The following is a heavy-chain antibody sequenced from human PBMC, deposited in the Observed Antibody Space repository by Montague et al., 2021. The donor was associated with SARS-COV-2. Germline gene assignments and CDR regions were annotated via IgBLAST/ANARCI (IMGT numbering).Heavy chain of an antibody. D-gene: IGHD1-26*01. CDR2: IYYSGST. Sequence: SETLSLTCTVSGGSISGYYGSWIRRSPGKGLEWIGYIYYSGSTTYNPSLKNRVSISVDSAKRQFSLKLSAVTAADSAVYYCARHLPYSGSYNWFDPWGQGTLVTVSS. CDR1: GGSISGYY. J-gene: IGHJ5*02. CDR3: ARHLPYSGSYNWFDP. V-gene: IGHV4-59*08.